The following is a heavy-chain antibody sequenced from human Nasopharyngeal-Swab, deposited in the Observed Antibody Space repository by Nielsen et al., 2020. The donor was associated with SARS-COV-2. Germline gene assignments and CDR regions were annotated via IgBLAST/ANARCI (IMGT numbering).Heavy chain of an antibody. CDR3: ARDRRGGSYSSFDY. V-gene: IGHV3-21*01. Sequence: GESLKISCAASGFTFSSYSMNWVRQAPGKGLEWVSSISSSSSYIYYADSVKGRFTISRDNAKNSLYLQMNSLRAEDTAVYYCARDRRGGSYSSFDYWGQGTLVTVSS. CDR2: ISSSSSYI. J-gene: IGHJ4*02. CDR1: GFTFSSYS. D-gene: IGHD1-26*01.